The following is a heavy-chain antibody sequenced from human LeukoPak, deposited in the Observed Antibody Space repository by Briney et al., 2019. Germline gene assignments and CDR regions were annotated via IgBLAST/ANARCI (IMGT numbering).Heavy chain of an antibody. J-gene: IGHJ4*02. D-gene: IGHD6-13*01. CDR3: ARGGGTWFFEY. V-gene: IGHV3-21*01. CDR2: ISSKSDYL. Sequence: GGSLRLSCAASGFTFSSYRMNWVRQAPGKGLEWVSSISSKSDYLYYADSLKGRFTISRDNAKNSLYQQMNSLRAEDTAVYYCARGGGTWFFEYWGPGTLVTVSS. CDR1: GFTFSSYR.